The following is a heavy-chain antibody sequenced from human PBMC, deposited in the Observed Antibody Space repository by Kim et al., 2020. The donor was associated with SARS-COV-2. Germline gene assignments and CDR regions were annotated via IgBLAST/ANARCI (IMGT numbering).Heavy chain of an antibody. CDR1: GFTVSSNY. Sequence: GGSLRLSCAASGFTVSSNYMNWVRQAPGKGLEWVSVIYSDGSTKNYADSMEGLTTTCENNTNNTLYLKISIIGADKAALYYAAEGQGYSSSWFNYYYMDV. CDR3: AAEGQGYSSSWFNYYYMDV. V-gene: IGHV3-53*01. J-gene: IGHJ6*03. CDR2: IYSDGSTK. D-gene: IGHD6-13*01.